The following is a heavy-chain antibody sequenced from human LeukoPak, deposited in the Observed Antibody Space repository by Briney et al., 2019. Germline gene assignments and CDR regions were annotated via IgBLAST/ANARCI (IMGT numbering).Heavy chain of an antibody. CDR2: IIPIFGTA. CDR3: ARDDKTYYYDSSGYYDY. CDR1: GGTFSSYA. Sequence: SVNLSCTASGGTFSSYAISCVRNAPGQGLEWMGRIIPIFGTANYAQKFQGRVTITADKSTSTAYMELSSLRSEDTAVYYCARDDKTYYYDSSGYYDYWGQGTLVTVSS. V-gene: IGHV1-69*06. D-gene: IGHD3-22*01. J-gene: IGHJ4*02.